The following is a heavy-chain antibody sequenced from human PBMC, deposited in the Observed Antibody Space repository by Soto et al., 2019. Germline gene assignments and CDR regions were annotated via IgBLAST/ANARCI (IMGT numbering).Heavy chain of an antibody. CDR2: IIPIFGTA. V-gene: IGHV1-69*05. CDR3: ARHPGGRGYYYGMDV. Sequence: QVQLVQSGAEVKKPGSSVKVSCKASGGTFSSYAISWVRQAPGQGLEWMGGIIPIFGTANYAQKFQGRVKXTXAXSXXTADMELSSLRSEDTAVYYCARHPGGRGYYYGMDVWGQGTTVTVSS. J-gene: IGHJ6*02. D-gene: IGHD2-15*01. CDR1: GGTFSSYA.